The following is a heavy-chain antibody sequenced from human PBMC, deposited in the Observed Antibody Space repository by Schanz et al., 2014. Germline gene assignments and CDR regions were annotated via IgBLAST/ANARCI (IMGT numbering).Heavy chain of an antibody. D-gene: IGHD6-13*01. V-gene: IGHV3-48*04. CDR1: GFDFNSYS. CDR2: ISGTTTYT. CDR3: AREQIMAAAGLVDY. Sequence: DVQLLESGGGLVQPGGSLRLSCEASGFDFNSYSMNWVRQVPGKGLEWVSYISGTTTYTNYADSVKGRFTISRDNAKNSLYLQMNSLRAEDTAVYYCAREQIMAAAGLVDYWGHGTLVTVSS. J-gene: IGHJ4*01.